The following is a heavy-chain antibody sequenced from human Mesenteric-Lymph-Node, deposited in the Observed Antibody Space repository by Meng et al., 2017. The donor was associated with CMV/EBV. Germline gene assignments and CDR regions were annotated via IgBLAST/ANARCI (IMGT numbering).Heavy chain of an antibody. CDR1: GFTFSSYW. CDR2: INSDGNST. CDR3: ARGTGGYYSLGY. V-gene: IGHV3-74*01. J-gene: IGHJ4*02. Sequence: GESLKISCAASGFTFSSYWMHWVRQAPGKGLVWVSRINSDGNSTSFADSVKGRFTISRDNAKNTLYLQMNSLRDEDTAVYYCARGTGGYYSLGYWGQGTLVTVSS. D-gene: IGHD1-26*01.